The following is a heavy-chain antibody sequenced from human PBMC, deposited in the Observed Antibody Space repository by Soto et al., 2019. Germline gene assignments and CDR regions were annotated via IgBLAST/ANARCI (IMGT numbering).Heavy chain of an antibody. Sequence: GASVKVSCKASGYTFTSYGISWVRQAPGQGLEWMGWISAYNGNTNYAQKLQGRVTMTTDTSTSTAYMELRSLRSDDTAVYYCARDYDFWSCYPNSSYYYYYMDVWGKGTTVTVSS. CDR2: ISAYNGNT. J-gene: IGHJ6*03. D-gene: IGHD3-3*01. CDR1: GYTFTSYG. V-gene: IGHV1-18*01. CDR3: ARDYDFWSCYPNSSYYYYYMDV.